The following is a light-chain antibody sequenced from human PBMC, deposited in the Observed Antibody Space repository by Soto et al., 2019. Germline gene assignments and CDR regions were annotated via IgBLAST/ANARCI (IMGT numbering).Light chain of an antibody. J-gene: IGKJ1*01. CDR2: VAS. V-gene: IGKV3-20*01. Sequence: EIVLTQCPGTLSLSPGERPTLSCRASQSVSSSYLAWYQQKPGRAPRLLIYVASSRATGIPDRFSGSGSGTDFTLAISRLEPEDFAMYYCQQYGSSRWTFGQGTKVDIK. CDR1: QSVSSSY. CDR3: QQYGSSRWT.